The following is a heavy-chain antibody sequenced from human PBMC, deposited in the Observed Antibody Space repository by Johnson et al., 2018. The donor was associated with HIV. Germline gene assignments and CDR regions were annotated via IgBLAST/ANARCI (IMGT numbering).Heavy chain of an antibody. CDR2: IWYDGSNK. Sequence: QVQLVESGGGVVQPARSLRLSCAASGFTFSSSGMHWVRQAPGKGLAWVAVIWYDGSNKYYADSVKGRFTISRDNSKNTLYLQMNSLRAEDTAVYYCVKGMDSSNWYAFDIWGRGTMVIVSS. J-gene: IGHJ3*02. D-gene: IGHD6-13*01. CDR3: VKGMDSSNWYAFDI. CDR1: GFTFSSSG. V-gene: IGHV3-33*06.